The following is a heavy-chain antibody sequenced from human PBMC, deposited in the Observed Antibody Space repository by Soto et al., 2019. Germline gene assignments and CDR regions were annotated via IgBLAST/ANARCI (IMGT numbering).Heavy chain of an antibody. D-gene: IGHD5-12*01. V-gene: IGHV4-34*01. CDR3: ARFPGILKWLQLGFDY. J-gene: IGHJ4*02. Sequence: PSETLSLTCAVYGGSFSGYYWSWIRQPPGKGLEWIGEINHSGSTNYNPSLKSRVTISVDTSKNQFSLKLSSVTAADTAVYYCARFPGILKWLQLGFDYRGQGTLVTGSS. CDR1: GGSFSGYY. CDR2: INHSGST.